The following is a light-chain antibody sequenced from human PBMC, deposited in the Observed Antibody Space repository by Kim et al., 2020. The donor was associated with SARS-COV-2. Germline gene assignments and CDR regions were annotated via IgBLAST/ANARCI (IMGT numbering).Light chain of an antibody. Sequence: AIQMTQSPSTLYASVGDRVTITCRTSQDVRNDLGWYQQKPGKAPKLLIYAASRLHSGVPSRFSGSGSGTDFTLTINSLHPEDFATYYCLQDYTFGQGTKVDIK. V-gene: IGKV1-6*01. J-gene: IGKJ1*01. CDR1: QDVRND. CDR2: AAS. CDR3: LQDYT.